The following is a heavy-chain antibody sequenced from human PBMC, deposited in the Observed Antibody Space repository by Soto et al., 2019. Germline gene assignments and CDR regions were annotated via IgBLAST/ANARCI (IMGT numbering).Heavy chain of an antibody. CDR2: ISRRSSAL. CDR3: LRGERGYTRDDVLDV. CDR1: GFTFSSYS. V-gene: IGHV3-21*06. J-gene: IGHJ3*01. Sequence: EVQLVESGGGLVKPGGSLRLSCVDSGFTFSSYSINWVRQAPGKGLEWVASISRRSSALCYADSLKGRFTISRDNAKNSRYLQMNSLRAEDTAVYYFLRGERGYTRDDVLDVWGQGTMVTVSS. D-gene: IGHD2-2*02.